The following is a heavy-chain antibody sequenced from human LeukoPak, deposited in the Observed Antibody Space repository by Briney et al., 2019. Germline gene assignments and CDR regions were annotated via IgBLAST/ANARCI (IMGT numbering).Heavy chain of an antibody. Sequence: TGSTFCNPSLKGRATISADTSKNQFSLKLYSVTAADTAVYYCAKSQQLSYALDFWGRGTMVTVSS. J-gene: IGHJ3*01. CDR2: TGST. D-gene: IGHD6-13*01. V-gene: IGHV4-31*02. CDR3: AKSQQLSYALDF.